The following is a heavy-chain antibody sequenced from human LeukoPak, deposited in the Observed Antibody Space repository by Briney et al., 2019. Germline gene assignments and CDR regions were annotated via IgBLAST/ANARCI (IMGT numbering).Heavy chain of an antibody. CDR2: IIPILVIA. D-gene: IGHD3-22*01. CDR1: GRTFSSYA. V-gene: IGHV1-69*04. CDR3: ARDRLDYYDSSGYYY. Sequence: SVKVSCKASGRTFSSYAISWVRQAPGQALEWMGRIIPILVIAHYAQKFQGRVTITADTSTSTAYMELSSLRSEDTAVYYCARDRLDYYDSSGYYYWGQGTLVTVSS. J-gene: IGHJ4*02.